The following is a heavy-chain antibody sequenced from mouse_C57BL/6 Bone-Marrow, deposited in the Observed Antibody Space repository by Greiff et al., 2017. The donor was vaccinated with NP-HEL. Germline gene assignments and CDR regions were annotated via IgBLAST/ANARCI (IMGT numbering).Heavy chain of an antibody. V-gene: IGHV1-55*01. Sequence: VQLQQPGAELVKPGASVKMSCKASGYTFTSYWITWVKQRPGQGLEWIGDIYPGSGSTNYNEKFKSKATLTVDTSSSTAYMQLSSLTSEDSAVYYCARWGMVRSYYFDYWGQGTTLTVSS. CDR2: IYPGSGST. J-gene: IGHJ2*01. CDR3: ARWGMVRSYYFDY. D-gene: IGHD2-2*01. CDR1: GYTFTSYW.